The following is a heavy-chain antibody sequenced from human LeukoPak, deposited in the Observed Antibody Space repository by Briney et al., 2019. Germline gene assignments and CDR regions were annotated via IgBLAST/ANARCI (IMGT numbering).Heavy chain of an antibody. CDR1: GGSISSYY. J-gene: IGHJ4*02. CDR3: ARRYEGGDYFDY. CDR2: IYYSGST. V-gene: IGHV4-59*08. Sequence: SETLSLTCTVSGGSISSYYWSWLRQPPGKGLEWIGYIYYSGSTNYNPSLKSRVTISVDTSKNQFSLKLSSVTAADTAVYYCARRYEGGDYFDYWGQGTLVTVSS. D-gene: IGHD5-12*01.